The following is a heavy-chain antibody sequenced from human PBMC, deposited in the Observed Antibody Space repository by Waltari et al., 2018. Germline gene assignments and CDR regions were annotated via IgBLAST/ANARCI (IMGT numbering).Heavy chain of an antibody. CDR1: GGSFSGYY. CDR3: ARGGGRRWFDP. V-gene: IGHV4-34*01. Sequence: QVQLQQWGAGLLKPSETLSLTCAVYGGSFSGYYWSWIRQPPGKGLEWIGEINHSGSTNYNPSLKSRVTISVDTSKNQFSLKLGSVTAADTAVYYCARGGGRRWFDPWGQGTLVTVSS. J-gene: IGHJ5*02. D-gene: IGHD6-25*01. CDR2: INHSGST.